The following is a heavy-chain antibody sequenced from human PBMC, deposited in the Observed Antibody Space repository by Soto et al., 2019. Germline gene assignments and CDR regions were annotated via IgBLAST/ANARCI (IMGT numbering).Heavy chain of an antibody. CDR2: IHSSGSI. CDR3: ARDLDGLHDDNSGPYPRPG. D-gene: IGHD3-22*01. CDR1: GGSISSDDYH. V-gene: IGHV4-30-4*01. Sequence: SSETQSLTCTVAGGSISSDDYHWSWIRQAPGRGLEWIGYIHSSGSIYYNPSLKSRATMSIDTARNQFSLKVSSVTVADTAVYYCARDLDGLHDDNSGPYPRPGWGQGTLVTVSS. J-gene: IGHJ1*01.